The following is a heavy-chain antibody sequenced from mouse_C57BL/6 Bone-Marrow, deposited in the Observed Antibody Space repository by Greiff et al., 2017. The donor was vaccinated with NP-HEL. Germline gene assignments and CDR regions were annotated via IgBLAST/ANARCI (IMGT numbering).Heavy chain of an antibody. J-gene: IGHJ1*03. CDR3: ARDPIYYYGSSFWYFDV. D-gene: IGHD1-1*01. CDR2: ISDGGSYT. CDR1: GFTFSSYA. V-gene: IGHV5-4*01. Sequence: EVKLMESGGGLVKPGGSLKLSCAASGFTFSSYAMSWVRQTPEQRLEWVATISDGGSYTYYPDNVKGRFTISRDNAKNNLYLQMSHLKSEDTAMYYCARDPIYYYGSSFWYFDVWGTGTTVTVSS.